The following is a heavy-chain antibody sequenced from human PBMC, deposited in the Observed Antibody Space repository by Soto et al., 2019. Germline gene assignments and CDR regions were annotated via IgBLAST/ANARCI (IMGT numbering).Heavy chain of an antibody. Sequence: PSETLSLTCTVSGGSIGSYYWSWFRQPPGKGLEWIGYIYSSGSTNYSPSLKSRVTISVDTSKNQFSLKLSSVTAADTAVYYCASRSGHGFDYWGQGTLVTVSS. CDR2: IYSSGST. J-gene: IGHJ4*02. CDR1: GGSIGSYY. V-gene: IGHV4-59*01. CDR3: ASRSGHGFDY.